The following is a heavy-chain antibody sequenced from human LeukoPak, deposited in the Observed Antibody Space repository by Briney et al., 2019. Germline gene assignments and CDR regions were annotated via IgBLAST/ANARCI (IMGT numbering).Heavy chain of an antibody. CDR2: IWYDGSNK. D-gene: IGHD2-21*02. J-gene: IGHJ4*02. CDR3: ARDHCGGDCYNFDY. Sequence: GGSLRLSCAASGFTFSSYGMHWVRQAPGKGLEWVAVIWYDGSNKYYADSVKGRFTISRDNSRNTLYLQMNSLRAEDTAVYYCARDHCGGDCYNFDYWGQGTLVTVSS. CDR1: GFTFSSYG. V-gene: IGHV3-33*01.